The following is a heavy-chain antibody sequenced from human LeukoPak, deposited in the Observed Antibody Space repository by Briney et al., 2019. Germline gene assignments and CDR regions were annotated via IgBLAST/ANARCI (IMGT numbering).Heavy chain of an antibody. Sequence: PSETLSLTCAVYGGSFSGYYWSWIRQPPGKGLEWIGEINHSGSTNYNPSLKSRVTISVDTSKNQFSLKLSSVTAADTAVYYCARASSKTYYYDSSGYYLFDYWGQGTLVTVSS. CDR2: INHSGST. D-gene: IGHD3-22*01. V-gene: IGHV4-34*01. CDR1: GGSFSGYY. J-gene: IGHJ4*02. CDR3: ARASSKTYYYDSSGYYLFDY.